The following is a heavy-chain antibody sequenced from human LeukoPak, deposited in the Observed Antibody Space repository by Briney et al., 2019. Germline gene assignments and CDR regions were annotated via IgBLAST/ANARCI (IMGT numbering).Heavy chain of an antibody. CDR1: GFTFTSYG. J-gene: IGHJ4*02. CDR3: ASLEYSSGWPLFDY. V-gene: IGHV1-18*01. D-gene: IGHD6-19*01. CDR2: VSTYNGAT. Sequence: ACPAFGFTFTSYGISWVRQAAGHGREWMGWVSTYNGATNYAQKLQGRVTMTTDTSTSTAYMELRSLRSDDTAVYYCASLEYSSGWPLFDYWGQGTLVTVSS.